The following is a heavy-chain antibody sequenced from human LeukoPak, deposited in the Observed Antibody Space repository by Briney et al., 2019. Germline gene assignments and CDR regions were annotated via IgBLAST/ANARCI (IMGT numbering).Heavy chain of an antibody. CDR2: IYSGGNT. J-gene: IGHJ3*02. Sequence: GGSLRLSCAASGFTFSSYSMSWVRQAPGKGLEWVLVIYSGGNTHYADSVKGRFTISRDNSKNTLYLQMNSLRAEDTAVYYCARDSPYYYDSSGYGAFDIWGQGTMVTVSS. D-gene: IGHD3-22*01. CDR1: GFTFSSYS. V-gene: IGHV3-53*01. CDR3: ARDSPYYYDSSGYGAFDI.